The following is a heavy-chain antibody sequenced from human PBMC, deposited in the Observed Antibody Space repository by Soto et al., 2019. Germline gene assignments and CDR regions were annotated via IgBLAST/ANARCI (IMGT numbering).Heavy chain of an antibody. CDR1: GFTFSSYS. J-gene: IGHJ6*02. D-gene: IGHD5-12*01. CDR3: ARADSGYAHGYYYYGMDV. CDR2: ISSSSSTI. V-gene: IGHV3-48*01. Sequence: EVQLVESGGGLVQPGGSLRLSCAASGFTFSSYSMNWVRQAPGKGLEWVSYISSSSSTIYYADSVKGRFTISRDNAKNSLYLQKNSLRAEETAVYYCARADSGYAHGYYYYGMDVWGQGTTVTVSS.